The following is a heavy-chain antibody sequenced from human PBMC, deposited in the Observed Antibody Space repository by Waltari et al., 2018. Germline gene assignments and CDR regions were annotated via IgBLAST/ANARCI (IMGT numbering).Heavy chain of an antibody. Sequence: EVQLVESGGGLIQPGGSLRLSCAASGFTFSRNYLRWVRQAPGKGLEWVSVIYSGGSTYYVDSVKGRFTISRDNSKNTLYLQMNSLRAEDTAVYYCARDRDSSGLGDAFDIWGQGTMVTVPS. V-gene: IGHV3-53*01. CDR3: ARDRDSSGLGDAFDI. D-gene: IGHD6-19*01. CDR1: GFTFSRNY. J-gene: IGHJ3*02. CDR2: IYSGGST.